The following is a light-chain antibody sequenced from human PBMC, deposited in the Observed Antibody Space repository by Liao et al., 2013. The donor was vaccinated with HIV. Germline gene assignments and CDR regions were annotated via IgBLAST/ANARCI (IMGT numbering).Light chain of an antibody. J-gene: IGLJ1*01. V-gene: IGLV3-21*01. CDR1: NIGSKS. Sequence: SYVLTQPPSVSVAPGKTARITCGGNNIGSKSVHWYQQKPGQAPVLVIYYDSDRPSGIPERFSGSSSGNTATLTISGTQSTDEADYYCQAWDSSTAFFGTGTKVTVL. CDR3: QAWDSSTAF. CDR2: YDS.